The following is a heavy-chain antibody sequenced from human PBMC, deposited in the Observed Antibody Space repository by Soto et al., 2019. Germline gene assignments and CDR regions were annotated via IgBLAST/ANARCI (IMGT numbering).Heavy chain of an antibody. V-gene: IGHV1-18*04. D-gene: IGHD3-22*01. CDR3: ANKYDSSGYGDGDEAFDI. Sequence: ASVKVSCKASGYTFTSYGISWGRQAPGQGLEWMGWISAYNGNTNYAQKLQGRVTMTTDTSTSTAYMELRSLRADDTAVYYCANKYDSSGYGDGDEAFDIWGQGTMVTV. J-gene: IGHJ3*02. CDR2: ISAYNGNT. CDR1: GYTFTSYG.